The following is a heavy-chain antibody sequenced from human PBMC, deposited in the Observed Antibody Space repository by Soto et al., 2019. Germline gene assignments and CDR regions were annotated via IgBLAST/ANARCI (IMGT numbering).Heavy chain of an antibody. CDR3: ASSLRRGTPFDY. J-gene: IGHJ4*02. Sequence: SETLSLTCTVSGGSIRRGDYYWSWIRQPPGKGLESIGYIYYSGSTYYNQSRKSRVTISVDTSKNQFSLKLSSLTAADTAVYYCASSLRRGTPFDYWGQGTLVIGTS. CDR2: IYYSGST. CDR1: GGSIRRGDYY. V-gene: IGHV4-30-4*01. D-gene: IGHD3-10*01.